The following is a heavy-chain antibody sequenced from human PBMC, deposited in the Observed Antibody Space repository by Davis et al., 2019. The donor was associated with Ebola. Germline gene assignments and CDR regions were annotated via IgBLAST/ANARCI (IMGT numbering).Heavy chain of an antibody. Sequence: ASVKVSCKASGGTFNSNNIAWVRQAPEQGLEWMGWISAYNGNTNYAQKLQGRVTMTTDTSTSTAYMELRSLRSDDTAVYYCARDLWFGELSDCWGQGTLVTVSS. CDR1: GGTFNSNN. CDR3: ARDLWFGELSDC. D-gene: IGHD3-10*01. V-gene: IGHV1-18*01. J-gene: IGHJ4*02. CDR2: ISAYNGNT.